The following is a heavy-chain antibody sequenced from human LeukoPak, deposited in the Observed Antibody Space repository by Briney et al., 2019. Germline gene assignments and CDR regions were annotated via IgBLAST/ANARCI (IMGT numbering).Heavy chain of an antibody. CDR1: GGTFSSYA. CDR2: IIPIFGTA. J-gene: IGHJ3*02. CDR3: ARHQDCSSTSCYSGDAFDI. Sequence: GASVKVSCKASGGTFSSYAISWVRQAPGQGLEWMGRIIPIFGTANYAQKFQGRVTITTDESTSTAYMELSSLRSEDTAVYYCARHQDCSSTSCYSGDAFDIWGQGTMVTVSS. V-gene: IGHV1-69*05. D-gene: IGHD2-2*01.